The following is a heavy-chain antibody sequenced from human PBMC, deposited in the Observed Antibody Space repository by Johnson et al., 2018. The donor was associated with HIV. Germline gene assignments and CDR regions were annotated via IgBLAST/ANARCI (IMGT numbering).Heavy chain of an antibody. V-gene: IGHV3-33*08. Sequence: VQLVESGGGLVQPGGSLRLSCAASAFTFSRHAMHWVRQAPGNGPEWVAVRWYDGSNKYYADSVKGRFTISRDNSKNTLYLQMNSMRAEDTAVYYCATLEYSSSPGGYGAFDIWGQGTMVTVSS. CDR2: RWYDGSNK. CDR3: ATLEYSSSPGGYGAFDI. D-gene: IGHD6-6*01. CDR1: AFTFSRHA. J-gene: IGHJ3*02.